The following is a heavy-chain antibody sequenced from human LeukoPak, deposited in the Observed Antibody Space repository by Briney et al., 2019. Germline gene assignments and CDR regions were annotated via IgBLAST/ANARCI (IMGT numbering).Heavy chain of an antibody. V-gene: IGHV3-53*01. D-gene: IGHD6-6*01. Sequence: GGSLRLSCAASGFTVSSNYMSWVRQAPGKGLEWVSVIYSGGSTYYADSVKGRFTISRDNSKNTLYLQMNSLRAEDTAVYYCAKDGRIAARTLDYWGQGTLVTVSS. CDR3: AKDGRIAARTLDY. J-gene: IGHJ4*02. CDR1: GFTVSSNY. CDR2: IYSGGST.